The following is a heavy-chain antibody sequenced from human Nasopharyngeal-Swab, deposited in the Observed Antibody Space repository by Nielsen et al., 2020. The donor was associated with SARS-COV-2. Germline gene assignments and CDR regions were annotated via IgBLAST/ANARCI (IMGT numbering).Heavy chain of an antibody. CDR2: IYPGDSDI. Sequence: GGSLRLSCKGSGYTFSTYWIVWVRQMPGKGLEWMGIIYPGDSDIRYSPSFQGQVTISVDKSINTAYLQWSSLKASDTAMYYCARLGRAGATSSWFDPWGQGTLVTVSS. V-gene: IGHV5-51*01. CDR3: ARLGRAGATSSWFDP. J-gene: IGHJ5*02. D-gene: IGHD1-26*01. CDR1: GYTFSTYW.